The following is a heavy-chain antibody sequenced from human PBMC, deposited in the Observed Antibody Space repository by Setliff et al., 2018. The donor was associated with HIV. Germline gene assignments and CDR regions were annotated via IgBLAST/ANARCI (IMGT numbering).Heavy chain of an antibody. V-gene: IGHV4-59*12. D-gene: IGHD3-3*01. CDR2: IYYTGTT. CDR1: RGSISRYY. J-gene: IGHJ4*02. CDR3: AGFSYNFWVYRFDH. Sequence: TSETLSLTCTVSRGSISRYYWSWIRQPPGKGLEWIGYIYYTGTTKYNPSLKSRVTMSIDTSTQQFFLNVTSVTAADTAVYYCAGFSYNFWVYRFDHWGQGALVTVSS.